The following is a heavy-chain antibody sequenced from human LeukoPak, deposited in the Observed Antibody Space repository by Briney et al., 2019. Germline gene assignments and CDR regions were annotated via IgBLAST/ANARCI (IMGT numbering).Heavy chain of an antibody. V-gene: IGHV4-39*01. D-gene: IGHD2-2*01. CDR3: ARHFLGYCSSTSCYGGYYFDY. CDR2: IYYSGST. Sequence: PSETLSLTCTVSGGSISSSSYYWGWIRQPPGKGLEWIGSIYYSGSTYYNPSLKSRVTISVDTSKNQFSLKLSSVTAADTAVYYCARHFLGYCSSTSCYGGYYFDYWGEGTLVTVSS. CDR1: GGSISSSSYY. J-gene: IGHJ4*02.